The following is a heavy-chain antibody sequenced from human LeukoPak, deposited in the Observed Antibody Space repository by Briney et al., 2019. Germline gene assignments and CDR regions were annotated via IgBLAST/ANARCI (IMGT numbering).Heavy chain of an antibody. V-gene: IGHV4-39*07. CDR2: IYYSGST. J-gene: IGHJ3*02. D-gene: IGHD3-22*01. CDR1: GGSISSSSYY. CDR3: AKFYFDSSGYYDVFDI. Sequence: ETLSLTCTVSGGSISSSSYYWGWIRQPPGKGLEWIGSIYYSGSTYYNPSLKSRVTISVDTSKNQVYLKLSSVTAADTAVYFYAKFYFDSSGYYDVFDIRGQGTMVTVSS.